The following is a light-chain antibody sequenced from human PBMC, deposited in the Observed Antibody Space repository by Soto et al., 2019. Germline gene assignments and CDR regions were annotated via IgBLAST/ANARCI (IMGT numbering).Light chain of an antibody. J-gene: IGLJ1*01. V-gene: IGLV2-14*01. Sequence: QSALTQPASVSGSPGQSITISCTGTSSDVGNYIFVSWYRHHPGKAPKLMIYDINNRPSGVSNRFSGSKSGNTASLTISGLQAEDEADYYCVSYTTRASYVFGTGTKVTVL. CDR2: DIN. CDR3: VSYTTRASYV. CDR1: SSDVGNYIF.